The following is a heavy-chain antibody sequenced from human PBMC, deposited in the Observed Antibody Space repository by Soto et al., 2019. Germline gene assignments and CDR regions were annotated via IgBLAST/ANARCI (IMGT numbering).Heavy chain of an antibody. CDR3: AKVRSYCGGDCYSAYYYYGMDV. J-gene: IGHJ6*02. V-gene: IGHV3-23*01. CDR1: GFTFSSYA. Sequence: LSCAASGFTFSSYAMSWVRQAPGKGLEWVSAISGSGGSTYYADSVKGRFTISRDNSKNTLYLQMNSLRAEDTAVYYCAKVRSYCGGDCYSAYYYYGMDVWGQGTTVTVSS. CDR2: ISGSGGST. D-gene: IGHD2-21*02.